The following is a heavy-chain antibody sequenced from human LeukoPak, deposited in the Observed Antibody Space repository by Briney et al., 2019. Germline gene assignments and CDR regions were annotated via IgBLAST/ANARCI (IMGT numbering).Heavy chain of an antibody. J-gene: IGHJ4*02. Sequence: ASVKVSCKASGGTFSSYAISWVRQAPGQGLEWMGWIIPIFGTANYAQNFQGRVTITTDESTSTAYMELSSLRSDDTAVYYCARGTIEMATITGFDYWGQGTLVTASS. CDR2: IIPIFGTA. CDR3: ARGTIEMATITGFDY. D-gene: IGHD5-24*01. V-gene: IGHV1-69*05. CDR1: GGTFSSYA.